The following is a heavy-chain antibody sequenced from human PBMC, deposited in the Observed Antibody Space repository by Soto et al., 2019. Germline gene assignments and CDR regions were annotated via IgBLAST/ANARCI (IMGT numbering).Heavy chain of an antibody. D-gene: IGHD2-15*01. CDR3: ARYCGGGSCYPFDY. V-gene: IGHV4-30-4*01. J-gene: IGHJ4*02. CDR1: GGSISSGDSY. CDR2: IYYSGST. Sequence: SETLSLTCTVSGGSISSGDSYWSWIRQPPGKGLEWIGYIYYSGSTYYNPSLKSRVTISVDTSKNQFSLKLSSVTAAVTAVYYCARYCGGGSCYPFDYWGQGTLVTVSS.